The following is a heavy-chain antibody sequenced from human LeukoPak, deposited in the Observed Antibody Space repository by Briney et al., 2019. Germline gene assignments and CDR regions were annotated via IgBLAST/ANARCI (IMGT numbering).Heavy chain of an antibody. CDR3: ATLGRAAGNAFDI. J-gene: IGHJ3*02. D-gene: IGHD1-26*01. CDR2: TYYGGST. V-gene: IGHV4-59*11. CDR1: GDSISFHF. Sequence: TSETLSLTCSVSGDSISFHFWSWIRQPPGEGLEWIGHTYYGGSTDYNPSLASRVTVSADTSKNQFSLKLSSVTAADTAVYYCATLGRAAGNAFDIWGQGTVVIVSS.